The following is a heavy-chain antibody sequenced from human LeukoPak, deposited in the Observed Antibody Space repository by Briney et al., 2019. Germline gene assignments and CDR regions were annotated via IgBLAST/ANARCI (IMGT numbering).Heavy chain of an antibody. V-gene: IGHV3-21*01. CDR2: ITSTTSHT. Sequence: PGGSLRLSCAASGFTFTSYSMTWVRQAPGKGLEWVSLITSTTSHTYYADSVKGRFTISRDNAKNSLYLQMNSLRAEETAVYYCARWVAPAGIDYWGQGTLVTVSS. D-gene: IGHD2-2*01. CDR3: ARWVAPAGIDY. CDR1: GFTFTSYS. J-gene: IGHJ4*02.